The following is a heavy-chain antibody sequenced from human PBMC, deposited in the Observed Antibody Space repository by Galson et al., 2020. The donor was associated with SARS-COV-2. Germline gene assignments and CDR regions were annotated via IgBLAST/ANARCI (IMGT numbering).Heavy chain of an antibody. J-gene: IGHJ4*02. CDR2: TSAYNGIT. Sequence: ASVKVSCKASGYTFTTYGITWVRQAPVQGLEWMGLTSAYNGITKYAQRFQVRVTMTTDTSTSTAYMELRSLRSDDTAVYFCSRGQDSSSWWSGIDYWGQGTQVTVSS. CDR1: GYTFTTYG. CDR3: SRGQDSSSWWSGIDY. D-gene: IGHD6-13*01. V-gene: IGHV1-18*01.